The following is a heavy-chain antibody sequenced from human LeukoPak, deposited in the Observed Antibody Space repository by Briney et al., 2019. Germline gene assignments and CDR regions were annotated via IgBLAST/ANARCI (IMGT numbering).Heavy chain of an antibody. Sequence: SETLSLTCTVSGGSISGSGYYWSWIRQPPGKGLEWIGYIYHTGSTYYDPSLASRVTISVDRSKNQFSLRLTSVTAADTAVFYCARGGVGPTTNWFNPWGQGTLVTVSS. CDR3: ARGGVGPTTNWFNP. CDR2: IYHTGST. CDR1: GGSISGSGYY. V-gene: IGHV4-30-2*01. J-gene: IGHJ5*02. D-gene: IGHD1-26*01.